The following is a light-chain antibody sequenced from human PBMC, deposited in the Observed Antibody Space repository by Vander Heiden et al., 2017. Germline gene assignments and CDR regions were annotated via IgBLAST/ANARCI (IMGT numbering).Light chain of an antibody. CDR3: QQYAILPPT. Sequence: DLDITHSPSSLAASVGDRVTIPCQASQDIGNYVNWYQQKPGKAPKLLIYDASNLEAGVPSRFSGSGSGTDFTVTINSLQPEDIATYYCQQYAILPPTFGRGTKLEI. V-gene: IGKV1-33*01. CDR2: DAS. J-gene: IGKJ2*01. CDR1: QDIGNY.